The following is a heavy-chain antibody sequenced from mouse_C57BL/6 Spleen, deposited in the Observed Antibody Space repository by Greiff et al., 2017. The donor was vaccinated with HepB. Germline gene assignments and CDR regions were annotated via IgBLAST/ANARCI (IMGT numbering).Heavy chain of an antibody. CDR2: IHPNSGST. V-gene: IGHV1-64*01. Sequence: VQLQQPGAELVKPGASVKLSCKASGYTFTSYWMHWVKQRPGQGLEWIGMIHPNSGSTNYNEKFKSKATLTVDKSSSTAYMQLSSLTSEDSAVYYCAIYYYGSSYSFDYWGQGTTLTVSS. J-gene: IGHJ2*01. CDR3: AIYYYGSSYSFDY. D-gene: IGHD1-1*01. CDR1: GYTFTSYW.